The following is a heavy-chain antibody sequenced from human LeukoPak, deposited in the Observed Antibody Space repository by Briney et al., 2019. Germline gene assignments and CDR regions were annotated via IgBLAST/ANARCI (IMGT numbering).Heavy chain of an antibody. D-gene: IGHD2-15*01. J-gene: IGHJ5*02. CDR3: ARGDCSGGSCYHNWFDP. CDR1: GRSFSGYY. Sequence: SETLSLTRAVYGRSFSGYYWSWIRQPPGKGLEWIGEINHSGSTNYNPPLKSRVTISVDTSKNQFSLKLSSVTAADTAVYYCARGDCSGGSCYHNWFDPWGQGTLVTVSS. CDR2: INHSGST. V-gene: IGHV4-34*01.